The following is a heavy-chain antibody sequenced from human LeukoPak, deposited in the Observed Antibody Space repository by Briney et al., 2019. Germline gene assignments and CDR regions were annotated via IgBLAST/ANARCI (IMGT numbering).Heavy chain of an antibody. CDR3: ARDLPVATAMVPGDY. Sequence: ASVKVSCKAPGYTFTSSYMHWVRQAPGQGLEWMGIINPSGGSTSYAQKFQGRVTMTRDTSTSTVYMELSSLRSEDTAVYYCARDLPVATAMVPGDYWGQGTLVTVSS. V-gene: IGHV1-46*01. CDR1: GYTFTSSY. CDR2: INPSGGST. J-gene: IGHJ4*02. D-gene: IGHD5-18*01.